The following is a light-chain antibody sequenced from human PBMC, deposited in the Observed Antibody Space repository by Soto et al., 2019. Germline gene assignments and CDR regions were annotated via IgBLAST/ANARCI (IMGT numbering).Light chain of an antibody. Sequence: TQMTQSPSTLSASVGDRVTITCRASQSVRSRLAWYQQKPGRAPKLLIHDASTLQSGVPSSFSGSGSGTDFTLTISGLLPEDFAAYHCQQRYATPFTFGQGTRLEI. CDR2: DAS. CDR3: QQRYATPFT. J-gene: IGKJ5*01. V-gene: IGKV1-5*01. CDR1: QSVRSR.